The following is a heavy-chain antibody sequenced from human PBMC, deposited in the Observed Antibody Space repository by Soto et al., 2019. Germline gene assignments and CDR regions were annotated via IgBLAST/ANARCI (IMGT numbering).Heavy chain of an antibody. CDR2: LYYSGST. V-gene: IGHV4-31*03. J-gene: IGHJ4*02. D-gene: IGHD3-10*01. CDR1: GGSISSGGYY. CDR3: ARVRTPYGSGSYYAYYFDY. Sequence: QVQLQESGPGLVKPSQTLSLTCTVSGGSISSGGYYWSWIRQHPGKGLEWIGYLYYSGSTYYNPSLKSRVTISVDTSKNQFSLKLSSVTAADTAVYYCARVRTPYGSGSYYAYYFDYWGQGTLVTVSS.